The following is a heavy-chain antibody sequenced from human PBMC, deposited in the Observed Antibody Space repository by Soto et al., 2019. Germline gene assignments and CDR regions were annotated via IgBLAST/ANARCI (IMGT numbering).Heavy chain of an antibody. V-gene: IGHV4-39*01. Sequence: SETLSLTCSVLGDSISDTRYYWGWIRQSPEKGLEWIGSISHDGHAYYNPSLKSRVTLFADTSRNQFSLNLRSVTAADTAVYYCARRHAPRYTTGNNHFDFWGQGSLVTVSS. CDR3: ARRHAPRYTTGNNHFDF. CDR2: ISHDGHA. CDR1: GDSISDTRYY. J-gene: IGHJ4*02. D-gene: IGHD1-1*01.